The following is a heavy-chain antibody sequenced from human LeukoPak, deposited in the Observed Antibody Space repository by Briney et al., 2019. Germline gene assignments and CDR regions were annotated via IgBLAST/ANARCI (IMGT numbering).Heavy chain of an antibody. CDR3: VRDAAYSAFNM. CDR1: GFAFNTYS. V-gene: IGHV3-48*02. Sequence: GGSLRLSCAASGFAFNTYSMNWVRQAPGKGLQWISSITTSSTTKYYADSVKGRFTISRDNAKNSLYLQMDSLRDEDTAVYYCVRDAAYSAFNMWGQGTMVTVSS. CDR2: ITTSSTTK. J-gene: IGHJ3*02. D-gene: IGHD4-11*01.